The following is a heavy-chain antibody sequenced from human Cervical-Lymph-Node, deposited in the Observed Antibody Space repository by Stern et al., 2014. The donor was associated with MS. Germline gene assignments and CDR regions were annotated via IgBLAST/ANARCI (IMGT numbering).Heavy chain of an antibody. V-gene: IGHV3-30*04. CDR2: ISYDGSNK. D-gene: IGHD6-19*01. Sequence: QVQLMQSGGGVVQPGRSLRLSCAASGFTFSTYAMHWVRQAPGKGLEWVAGISYDGSNKFYADSVKGRFTISRDNSKNTLYLQMNNLRAEDTALYYCARDRGYGSGWYGAACDYWGQGTLLTVSS. J-gene: IGHJ4*02. CDR3: ARDRGYGSGWYGAACDY. CDR1: GFTFSTYA.